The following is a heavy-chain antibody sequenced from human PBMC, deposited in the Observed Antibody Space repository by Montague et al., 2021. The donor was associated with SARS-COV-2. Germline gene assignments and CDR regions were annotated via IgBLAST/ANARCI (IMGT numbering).Heavy chain of an antibody. CDR1: GGSISSSNYY. CDR3: ASPTYYYDSSGSDAFDI. Sequence: SETLSLTCTVSGGSISSSNYYWGWIRQPPGKGLEWIGCIYCSGSAYYYLYLKSRVTISVDTSKNQFSLKLSSVTAADTAVYYCASPTYYYDSSGSDAFDIWGQGTMVTVSS. V-gene: IGHV4-39*01. CDR2: IYCSGSA. J-gene: IGHJ3*02. D-gene: IGHD3-22*01.